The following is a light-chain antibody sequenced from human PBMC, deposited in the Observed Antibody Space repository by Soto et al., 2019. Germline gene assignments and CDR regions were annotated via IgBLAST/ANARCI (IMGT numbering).Light chain of an antibody. Sequence: VLAQPPSASGSLGQSVTVSCTGSSSDVGTYGYVSWYQQKPGQSPVLVIYQDSKRPSGIPERFSGSNSGNTATLTISGTQAMDEADYYCQAWDSTSGVFGTGTKVTVL. CDR2: QDS. CDR1: SSDVGTYGY. J-gene: IGLJ1*01. V-gene: IGLV3-1*01. CDR3: QAWDSTSGV.